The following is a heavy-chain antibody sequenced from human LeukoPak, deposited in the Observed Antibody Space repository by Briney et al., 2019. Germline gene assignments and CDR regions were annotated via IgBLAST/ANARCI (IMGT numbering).Heavy chain of an antibody. CDR1: GGSLSSYY. Sequence: PSETLSLTCTVSGGSLSSYYWSWLRQPPGKGREGMGYIYYSGSSNYNPSLKSRVTISVDTSKNQFSLKLSSVTAADTAVYHCARSGTVYYDFWSGYYPNWFDPWGQGTLVTVSS. J-gene: IGHJ5*02. V-gene: IGHV4-59*01. CDR3: ARSGTVYYDFWSGYYPNWFDP. CDR2: IYYSGSS. D-gene: IGHD3-3*01.